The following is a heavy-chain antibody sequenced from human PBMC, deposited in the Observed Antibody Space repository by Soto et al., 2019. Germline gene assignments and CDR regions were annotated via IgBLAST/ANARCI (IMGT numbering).Heavy chain of an antibody. CDR3: ARRGSYYDYYYGMDV. V-gene: IGHV5-10-1*01. CDR2: IDPSDSYT. D-gene: IGHD1-26*01. J-gene: IGHJ6*02. CDR1: GYSFTSYW. Sequence: PGESLKISCKGSGYSFTSYWISWVRQMPGKGLEWMGRIDPSDSYTNYSPSFQGHVTISADKSISTAYLQWSSLKASDTAMYYCARRGSYYDYYYGMDVWGHGTTVTVS.